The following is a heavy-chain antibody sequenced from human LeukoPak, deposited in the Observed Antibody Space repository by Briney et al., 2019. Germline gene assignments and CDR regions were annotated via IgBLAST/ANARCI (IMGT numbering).Heavy chain of an antibody. J-gene: IGHJ6*02. CDR1: GGSISSSSYY. D-gene: IGHD2-2*02. CDR3: ARDLGYCSSTSCYRYYYYYYGMDV. Sequence: TSETLSLTCTVSGGSISSSSYYWGWIRQPPGKGLEWIGSIYYSGSTYYSPSLKSRVTISVDTSKNQFSLKLSSVTAADTAVYYCARDLGYCSSTSCYRYYYYYYGMDVWGQGTTVTVSS. CDR2: IYYSGST. V-gene: IGHV4-39*07.